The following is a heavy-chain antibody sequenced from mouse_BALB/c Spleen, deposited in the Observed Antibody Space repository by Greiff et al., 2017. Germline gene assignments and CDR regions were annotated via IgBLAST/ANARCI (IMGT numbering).Heavy chain of an antibody. Sequence: VQLQESGPGLVAPSQSLSITCTVSGFSLTSYGVHWVRQPPGKGLEWLGVIWAGGSTNYNSALMSRLSISKDNSKSQVFLKMNSLQTDDTAMYYYAREGYYYAMDYWGQGTSVTVSS. CDR2: IWAGGST. CDR3: AREGYYYAMDY. V-gene: IGHV2-9*02. J-gene: IGHJ4*01. CDR1: GFSLTSYG.